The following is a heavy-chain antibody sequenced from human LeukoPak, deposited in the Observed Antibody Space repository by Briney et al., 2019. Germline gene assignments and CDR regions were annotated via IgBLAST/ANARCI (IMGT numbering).Heavy chain of an antibody. V-gene: IGHV4-39*07. CDR3: AADYTGNYHVEFDY. D-gene: IGHD1-26*01. CDR2: IYSTGST. Sequence: SETLSLTCTVSGGSVSSRIHYWGWIRQPPGKGLEWIGSIYSTGSTYYNPSPKSRVTISVDTSKNQFSLKLSSVTAADTAVYYCAADYTGNYHVEFDYWGQGTLVTVSS. J-gene: IGHJ4*02. CDR1: GGSVSSRIHY.